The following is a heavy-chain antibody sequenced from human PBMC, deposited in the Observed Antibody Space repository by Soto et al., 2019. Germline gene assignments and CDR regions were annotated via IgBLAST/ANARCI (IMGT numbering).Heavy chain of an antibody. V-gene: IGHV4-34*01. J-gene: IGHJ4*02. D-gene: IGHD2-15*01. CDR2: INHSGST. Sequence: SETLSLTCAVYGGSFSGYYWSWIRQPPGKGPEWIGEINHSGSTNYNPSPKSRVTISVDTSKNQFSLKLSSVTAADTAVYYCARGIYCSGGSCYSNFDYWGQGTLVTVSS. CDR3: ARGIYCSGGSCYSNFDY. CDR1: GGSFSGYY.